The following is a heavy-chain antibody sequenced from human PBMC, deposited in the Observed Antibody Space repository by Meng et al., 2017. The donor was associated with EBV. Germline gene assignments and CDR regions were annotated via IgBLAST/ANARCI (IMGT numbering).Heavy chain of an antibody. D-gene: IGHD3-10*01. V-gene: IGHV1-69*01. CDR2: LIPMSDAP. CDR3: ASESGRGFTPDY. Sequence: VQVVQVGAEVKKPGSSVKVSCWTSGGTFRSDAVSWVRQAPGQGLEWMGGLIPMSDAPHYAQKFQGRVTITADESTSTHYMHLSGLTSDDTAVYYCASESGRGFTPDYWGQGTLVTVSS. J-gene: IGHJ4*02. CDR1: GGTFRSDA.